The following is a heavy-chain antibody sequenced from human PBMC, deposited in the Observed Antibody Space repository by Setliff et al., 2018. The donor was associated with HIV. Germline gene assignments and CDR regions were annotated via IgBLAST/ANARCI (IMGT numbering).Heavy chain of an antibody. CDR1: GYTLTELS. CDR3: ATESRCSSTSCYLTFDI. Sequence: ASVKVSCKVSGYTLTELSMHWVRQAPGKGLEWMGGFDPEDGETIYAQKFQGRVTMTEDTSTDTAYMELSSLRSEDTAVYYCATESRCSSTSCYLTFDIWGQGTMVTVS. V-gene: IGHV1-24*01. CDR2: FDPEDGET. J-gene: IGHJ3*02. D-gene: IGHD2-2*01.